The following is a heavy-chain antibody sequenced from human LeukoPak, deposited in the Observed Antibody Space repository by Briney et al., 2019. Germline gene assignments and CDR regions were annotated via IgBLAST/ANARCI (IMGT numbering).Heavy chain of an antibody. J-gene: IGHJ3*02. CDR3: ASRGVVTGAFDI. V-gene: IGHV3-48*03. D-gene: IGHD2-15*01. Sequence: GGSLRLSCAASGFTFSSYEMNWVRQAPGKGLEWVSYISSSGSTIYYADSVKGRFTISRDNSKNTLYLQMNSLRAEDTAVYYCASRGVVTGAFDIWGQGTMVTVSS. CDR1: GFTFSSYE. CDR2: ISSSGSTI.